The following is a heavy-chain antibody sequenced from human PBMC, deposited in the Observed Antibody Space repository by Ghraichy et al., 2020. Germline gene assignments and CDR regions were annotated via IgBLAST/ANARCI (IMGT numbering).Heavy chain of an antibody. Sequence: SQTLSLTCAISGDSVSRNGAAWNWIRQSPSRGLEWLGRTYYRSQWYNDYAVSVKSRVTINPDTSKNQFSLHLNSVTPEDTAVYYCARVNTSPGIAGTTRFHHWFDPWGQGTLVTVSS. CDR2: TYYRSQWYN. V-gene: IGHV6-1*01. CDR1: GDSVSRNGAA. J-gene: IGHJ5*02. D-gene: IGHD1-7*01. CDR3: ARVNTSPGIAGTTRFHHWFDP.